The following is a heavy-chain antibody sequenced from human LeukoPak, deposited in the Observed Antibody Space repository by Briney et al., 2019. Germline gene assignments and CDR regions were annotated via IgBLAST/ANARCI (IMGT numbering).Heavy chain of an antibody. Sequence: ASVKVSCKASGGTFSSYAISWVRQAPGQGLEWMGGIIPIFGTANYAQKFQGRVTITTDESTSTAYMELSSLRSEDTAVYYCARGELRVAGIGGFDYWGQGTLVTVSS. CDR3: ARGELRVAGIGGFDY. CDR1: GGTFSSYA. J-gene: IGHJ4*02. D-gene: IGHD6-19*01. CDR2: IIPIFGTA. V-gene: IGHV1-69*05.